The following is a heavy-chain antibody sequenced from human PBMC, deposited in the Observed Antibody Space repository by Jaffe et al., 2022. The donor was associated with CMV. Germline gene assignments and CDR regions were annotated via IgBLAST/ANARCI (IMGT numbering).Heavy chain of an antibody. CDR1: GFTVSSNY. CDR2: IYSGGST. J-gene: IGHJ6*02. Sequence: EVQLVESGGGLIQPGGSLRLSCAASGFTVSSNYMSWVRQAPGKGLEWVSVIYSGGSTYYADSVKGRFTISRDNSKNTLYLQMNSLRAEDTAVYYCARPVLLWFGADMDVWGQGTTVTVSS. V-gene: IGHV3-53*01. CDR3: ARPVLLWFGADMDV. D-gene: IGHD3-10*01.